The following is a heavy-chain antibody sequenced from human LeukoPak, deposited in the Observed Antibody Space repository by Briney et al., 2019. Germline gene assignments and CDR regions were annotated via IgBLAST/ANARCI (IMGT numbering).Heavy chain of an antibody. J-gene: IGHJ4*02. D-gene: IGHD3-22*01. Sequence: PGGSLRLSCAASGFTFSSYWMHWVRQAPGKGLVWVSRINTDGSSTSYADSVKGRFTISRDNAKNTLYLQMNSLRAEDTAVYYCAMRGTYSYESSGYLLDSWGQGILVTVSS. CDR3: AMRGTYSYESSGYLLDS. CDR2: INTDGSST. V-gene: IGHV3-74*01. CDR1: GFTFSSYW.